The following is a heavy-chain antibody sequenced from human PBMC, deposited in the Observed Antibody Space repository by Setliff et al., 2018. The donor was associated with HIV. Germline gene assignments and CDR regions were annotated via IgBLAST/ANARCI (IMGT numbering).Heavy chain of an antibody. CDR1: GGSINSGNY. V-gene: IGHV4-4*09. J-gene: IGHJ4*02. D-gene: IGHD3-22*01. CDR2: MFASGAT. Sequence: PSETLSLTCTVSGGSINSGNYWSWVRQPPGKGLEWMGYMFASGATNYNPSLKSRVTISVDTSKNQFSLTLKSVTAADTAIYYCARHRYYRYDSGGKWNFDYWGQGTLVTVSS. CDR3: ARHRYYRYDSGGKWNFDY.